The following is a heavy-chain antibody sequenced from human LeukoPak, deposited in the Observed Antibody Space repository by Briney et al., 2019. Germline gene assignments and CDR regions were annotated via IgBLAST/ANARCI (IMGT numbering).Heavy chain of an antibody. CDR1: GYTFTDYY. CDR2: MNPNSGNT. D-gene: IGHD3-3*01. CDR3: ASFGVVLS. V-gene: IGHV1-8*03. J-gene: IGHJ5*02. Sequence: GASVKVSCKASGYTFTDYYILWVRQATGQGLEWMGWMNPNSGNTGYAQKLQGRVTITRNTSISTAYMELNSLRSEDTAVYYCASFGVVLSWGQGTLVTVSS.